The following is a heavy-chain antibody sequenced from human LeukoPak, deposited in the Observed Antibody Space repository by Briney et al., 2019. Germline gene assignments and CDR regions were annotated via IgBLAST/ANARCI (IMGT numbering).Heavy chain of an antibody. Sequence: PGGSLRLSCAASGFTFSSYAMSWVRQAPGKGLEWVSAISGSGGSTYYADSVKGRFTISRDNSKNTLYLQMNSLRAEDTAVYYCATYNGGGYSDRRLVAFDIWGQGTMVTVSS. J-gene: IGHJ3*02. D-gene: IGHD1-26*01. CDR3: ATYNGGGYSDRRLVAFDI. CDR1: GFTFSSYA. CDR2: ISGSGGST. V-gene: IGHV3-23*01.